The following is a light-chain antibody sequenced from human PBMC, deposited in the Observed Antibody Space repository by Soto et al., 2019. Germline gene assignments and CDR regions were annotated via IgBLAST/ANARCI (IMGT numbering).Light chain of an antibody. CDR3: SSFAGNNNLV. CDR1: SSDVGGYNY. J-gene: IGLJ2*01. CDR2: EVS. V-gene: IGLV2-8*01. Sequence: QSALTQPPSASGSPGQSVTISCTGTSSDVGGYNYVSWYQQHPGKAPKLMISEVSKRPSGVPDRFSGSKSCNTASLPVSGLQAEDEADYYCSSFAGNNNLVFGGGTKLTVL.